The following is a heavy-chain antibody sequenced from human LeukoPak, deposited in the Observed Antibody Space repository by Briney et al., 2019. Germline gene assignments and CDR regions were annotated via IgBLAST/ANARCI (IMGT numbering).Heavy chain of an antibody. Sequence: SSETLSLTCAVYGGSFSGYYWSWIRQPPGKGLEWIGEINHNGSTNYNPSLKSRVTISVDTSKNQFSLKLCSVTAADTAVYYCARGHSMFVGMFDYWGQGTLVTVSS. CDR3: ARGHSMFVGMFDY. J-gene: IGHJ4*02. D-gene: IGHD1-14*01. CDR2: INHNGST. V-gene: IGHV4-34*01. CDR1: GGSFSGYY.